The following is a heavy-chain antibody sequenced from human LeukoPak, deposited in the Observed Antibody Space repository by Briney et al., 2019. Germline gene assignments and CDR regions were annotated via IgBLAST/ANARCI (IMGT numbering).Heavy chain of an antibody. CDR3: AKVETSGGANCYALDY. V-gene: IGHV3-23*01. D-gene: IGHD2-2*01. Sequence: GGSLRLSCAASGFTFSSYAMTWVRQAPDKGLEWVSAISGSDGSTYYADSVRGRFTISRDDSQNTLYLQMNSLSAEDTAVYYCAKVETSGGANCYALDYWGQGTLVTVSS. J-gene: IGHJ4*02. CDR1: GFTFSSYA. CDR2: ISGSDGST.